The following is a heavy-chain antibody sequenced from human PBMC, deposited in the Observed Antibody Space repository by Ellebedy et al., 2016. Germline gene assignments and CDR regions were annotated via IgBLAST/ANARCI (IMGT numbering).Heavy chain of an antibody. CDR3: ATAHYDFWSGPTSPFDY. D-gene: IGHD3-3*01. V-gene: IGHV4-30-2*01. J-gene: IGHJ4*02. CDR1: GGSISSGGYS. Sequence: SQTLSLTCAVSGGSISSGGYSWSWIRQPPGKGLEWIGYIYHSGSTYYNPSLKSRVTISVDRSKNQFSLKLSSVTAADTAVYYCATAHYDFWSGPTSPFDYWGQGTLVTVSS. CDR2: IYHSGST.